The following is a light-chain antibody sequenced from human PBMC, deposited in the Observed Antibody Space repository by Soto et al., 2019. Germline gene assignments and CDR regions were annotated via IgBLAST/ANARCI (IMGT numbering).Light chain of an antibody. CDR1: QSVSSSY. V-gene: IGKV3-20*01. Sequence: EIVLTQSPGTLSLSPGERATLSCRASQSVSSSYLAWYQPKPGQAPRLXLYGASSRANGIPDRFSGSGSGTDFTLTISRLEPEDFAVYDCQQYGSSPTITFGQGTRLEIK. CDR2: GAS. CDR3: QQYGSSPTIT. J-gene: IGKJ5*01.